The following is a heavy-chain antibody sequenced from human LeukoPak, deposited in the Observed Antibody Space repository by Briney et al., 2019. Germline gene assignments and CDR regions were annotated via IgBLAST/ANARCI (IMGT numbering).Heavy chain of an antibody. V-gene: IGHV3-21*01. Sequence: GGPLRLSCAPSGFTLSSFKMTWVPHAPGKGLEWVASIRPSSSYISYADSLKGRLTVSRDNAKHSVFLQMSSLRAEDTAVYHGWKDLPGGEYFDSWGQGTLVSVSS. D-gene: IGHD3-16*01. J-gene: IGHJ4*02. CDR2: IRPSSSYI. CDR1: GFTLSSFK. CDR3: WKDLPGGEYFDS.